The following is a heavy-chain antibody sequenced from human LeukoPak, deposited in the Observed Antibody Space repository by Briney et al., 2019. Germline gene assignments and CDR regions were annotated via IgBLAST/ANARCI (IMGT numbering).Heavy chain of an antibody. CDR2: INPSGGST. V-gene: IGHV1-46*01. J-gene: IGHJ3*02. CDR1: GYTFTSYY. CDR3: AREQSGVTIFGVVIHDAFDI. D-gene: IGHD3-3*01. Sequence: ASVKVSCKASGYTFTSYYMHWVRQAPGQGLEWMGIINPSGGSTSYAQKFQGRVTMTRDTSTSTVYMELSSLRSEDTAVYYCAREQSGVTIFGVVIHDAFDIWGQGTMVTVS.